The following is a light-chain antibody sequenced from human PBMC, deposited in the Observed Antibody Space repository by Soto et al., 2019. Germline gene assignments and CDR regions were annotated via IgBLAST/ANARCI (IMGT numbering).Light chain of an antibody. Sequence: DIVMTQSPLSLPVTPGEPASISCRSSQSLLHSNGYNYLDWYLQKPGQSPQLLIYLGSNRASGVPDRFSGSGSGKDFTLKISRGEAEDVGVYYCMQALQTRTFGQGTKLEIK. V-gene: IGKV2-28*01. CDR2: LGS. CDR3: MQALQTRT. J-gene: IGKJ2*02. CDR1: QSLLHSNGYNY.